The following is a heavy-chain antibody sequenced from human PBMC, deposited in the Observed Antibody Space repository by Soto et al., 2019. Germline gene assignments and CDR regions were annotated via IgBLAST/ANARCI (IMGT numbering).Heavy chain of an antibody. J-gene: IGHJ5*02. CDR2: ISTYSVDT. CDR3: ARHHGPTTSENWYDP. CDR1: GYTFFTYD. D-gene: IGHD5-12*01. Sequence: QVHLVQSGVEVKTPGASVQVSCQASGYTFFTYDISWVRQAPGQGIEWMGWISTYSVDTKYAQKFHGRVTMTTDTSTTTAYLELRSLRSDDTAVYYCARHHGPTTSENWYDPWGQGTLVTVSA. V-gene: IGHV1-18*01.